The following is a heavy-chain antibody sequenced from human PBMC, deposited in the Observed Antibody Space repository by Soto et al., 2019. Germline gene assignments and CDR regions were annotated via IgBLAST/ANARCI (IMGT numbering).Heavy chain of an antibody. D-gene: IGHD1-26*01. CDR2: IIPILGIA. CDR3: ARASGATNLDY. V-gene: IGHV1-69*02. J-gene: IGHJ4*02. Sequence: SVKLSCKASGGTFSSYTSSWVRQAPGQGLEWMGRIIPILGIANYAQKFQGRVTITADKSTSTAYMELSSLRSEDTAVYYCARASGATNLDYWGRGTLVTVSS. CDR1: GGTFSSYT.